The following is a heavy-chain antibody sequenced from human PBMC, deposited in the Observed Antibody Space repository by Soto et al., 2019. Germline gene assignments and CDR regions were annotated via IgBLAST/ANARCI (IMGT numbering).Heavy chain of an antibody. D-gene: IGHD3-22*01. Sequence: ASVKVSCKASGYTFTSYAMHWVRQAPGQRLEWMGWINAGNGNTKYSQKFQGRVTITRDTSASTAYMELSSLRSEDTAVYYCARDHKSGYSAYYYYGMDVWGQGTTVTVSS. V-gene: IGHV1-3*01. CDR1: GYTFTSYA. J-gene: IGHJ6*02. CDR3: ARDHKSGYSAYYYYGMDV. CDR2: INAGNGNT.